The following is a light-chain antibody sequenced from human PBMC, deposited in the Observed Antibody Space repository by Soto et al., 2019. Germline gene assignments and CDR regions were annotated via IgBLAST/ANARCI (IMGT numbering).Light chain of an antibody. CDR3: ASWDSELAGFV. Sequence: QSVLAQSPSVSAAPGQRVTISCSGSSSNIPYQFVSWYKQFPGVAPTLLIYDNSSRPSGVPDRFSATKSGPSAPLDIAGLQTADEAVYYCASWDSELAGFVFGPGTKVTVL. CDR1: SSNIPYQF. V-gene: IGLV1-51*01. J-gene: IGLJ1*01. CDR2: DNS.